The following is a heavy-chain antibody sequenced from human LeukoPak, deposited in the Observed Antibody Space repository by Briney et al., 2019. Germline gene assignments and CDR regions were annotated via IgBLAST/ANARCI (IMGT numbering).Heavy chain of an antibody. CDR3: ARINMGLYYCGMDV. CDR2: ISSSSSYI. CDR1: GFTFSSYR. J-gene: IGHJ6*02. Sequence: GGSLRLSCAASGFTFSSYRMNWVRQAPGKGLEWVSSISSSSSYIYYADSVKGRFTISRDNAKNSLYLQMNSLRAKDTAVYYCARINMGLYYCGMDVWGQGTTVTVSS. V-gene: IGHV3-21*01. D-gene: IGHD2/OR15-2a*01.